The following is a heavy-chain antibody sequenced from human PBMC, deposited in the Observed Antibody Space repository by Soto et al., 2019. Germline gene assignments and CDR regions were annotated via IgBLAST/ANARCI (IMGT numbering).Heavy chain of an antibody. CDR2: ISGSGGST. V-gene: IGHV3-23*01. J-gene: IGHJ4*02. CDR3: VLFVDFWRSFIDY. Sequence: GGSLRLSCAASGFTFSSYAMSWVRQAPGKGLEWVSAISGSGGSTYYADSVKGRFTISRDNSKNTLYLQMNSLRAEDTAVYYCVLFVDFWRSFIDYRGQGLLVNVFS. CDR1: GFTFSSYA. D-gene: IGHD3-3*01.